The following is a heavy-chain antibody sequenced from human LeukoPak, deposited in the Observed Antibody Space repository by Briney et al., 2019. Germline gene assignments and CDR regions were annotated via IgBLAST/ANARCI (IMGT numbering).Heavy chain of an antibody. CDR2: IIPIFGTA. J-gene: IGHJ4*02. Sequence: SVKVSCKASGGTFSSYAISWVRQAPGQGLEWMGGIIPIFGTANYAQKFQGRVTVTRDTSTSTVHMELSGLRSEDTAVYYCARDQEAFDYWGQGTPVTVSS. V-gene: IGHV1-69*05. CDR1: GGTFSSYA. CDR3: ARDQEAFDY.